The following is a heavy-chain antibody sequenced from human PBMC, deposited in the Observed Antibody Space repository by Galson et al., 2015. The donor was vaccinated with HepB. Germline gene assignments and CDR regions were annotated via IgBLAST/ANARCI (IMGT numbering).Heavy chain of an antibody. CDR2: ITTSSNYR. CDR3: ARDSIRWVRTDAMDV. V-gene: IGHV3-21*01. J-gene: IGHJ6*02. CDR1: GFTFSVYT. Sequence: SLRLSCAASGFTFSVYTMHWVRQAPGKGLEWVSSITTSSNYRYYADSVKGRFTISRDNAKNSLFLQMNSLRGEDTAVYYCARDSIRWVRTDAMDVWGQGTTVTVSS. D-gene: IGHD5-12*01.